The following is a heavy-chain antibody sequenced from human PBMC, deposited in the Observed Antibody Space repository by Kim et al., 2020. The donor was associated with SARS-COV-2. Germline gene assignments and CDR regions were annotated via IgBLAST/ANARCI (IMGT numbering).Heavy chain of an antibody. V-gene: IGHV3-9*01. CDR1: GFTFDDYA. CDR2: ISWNSGSI. CDR3: ATTYSSGWYPSTTAFDI. J-gene: IGHJ3*02. D-gene: IGHD6-19*01. Sequence: GGSLRLSCAASGFTFDDYAMHWVRQAPGKGLEWVSGISWNSGSIGYADSVKGRFTISRDNAKNSLYLQMNSLRAEDTALYYCATTYSSGWYPSTTAFDIWGQGTMVTVSS.